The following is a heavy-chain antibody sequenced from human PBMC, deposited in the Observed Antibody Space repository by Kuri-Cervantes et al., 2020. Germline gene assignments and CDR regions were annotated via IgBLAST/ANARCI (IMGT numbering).Heavy chain of an antibody. CDR2: ISSSSSYI. CDR1: GFTFSSYW. D-gene: IGHD3-22*01. V-gene: IGHV3-21*01. CDR3: ARDSGYDSRGAFDY. Sequence: GESLKISCAASGFTFSSYWMHWVRQAPGKGLVWVSSISSSSSYIYYADSVKGRFTISRDNSKNTLYLQMNSLRAEDTAVYYCARDSGYDSRGAFDYWGQGTLVTVSS. J-gene: IGHJ4*02.